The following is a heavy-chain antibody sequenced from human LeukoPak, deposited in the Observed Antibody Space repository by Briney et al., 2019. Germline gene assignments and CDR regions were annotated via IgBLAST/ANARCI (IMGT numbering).Heavy chain of an antibody. CDR2: ISGRGGST. V-gene: IGHV3-23*01. Sequence: GGSLRLSCAASGFTFTNYDMNWVRQAPGKGLEWVSTISGRGGSTYYADSVKGRFTISRDNSKNTLCLQMNSLRADDTAVYYCAKDATVTTYYFDFWGKGTLVTVSS. CDR3: AKDATVTTYYFDF. J-gene: IGHJ4*02. D-gene: IGHD4-17*01. CDR1: GFTFTNYD.